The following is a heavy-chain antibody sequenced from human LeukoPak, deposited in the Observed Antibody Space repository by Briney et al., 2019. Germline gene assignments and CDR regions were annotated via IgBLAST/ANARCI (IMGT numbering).Heavy chain of an antibody. Sequence: GGSLRLPCAASGFTFSSYAMHWVRQAPGKGLEYVSAISSNGGSTYYANSVKGRFTISRDNSKNTLYLQLGSLRAEDMAVYYCARGNIPYSSGSVVAYWGPGNLVPVSS. J-gene: IGHJ4*02. CDR3: ARGNIPYSSGSVVAY. V-gene: IGHV3-64*01. D-gene: IGHD6-19*01. CDR1: GFTFSSYA. CDR2: ISSNGGST.